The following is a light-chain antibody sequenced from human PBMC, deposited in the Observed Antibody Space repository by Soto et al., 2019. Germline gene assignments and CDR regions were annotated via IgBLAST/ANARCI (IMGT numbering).Light chain of an antibody. V-gene: IGLV2-23*02. Sequence: QSALTQPASVSGSPGQSITISCTGTSSDVGSYNLVSWYQQHPGKAPKLMIYEVSKRPSGVSNRVSGSKSGNTASQTISGLQAEDEADYYCCSYAGSSTSFGTGTKLTVL. CDR2: EVS. J-gene: IGLJ1*01. CDR1: SSDVGSYNL. CDR3: CSYAGSSTS.